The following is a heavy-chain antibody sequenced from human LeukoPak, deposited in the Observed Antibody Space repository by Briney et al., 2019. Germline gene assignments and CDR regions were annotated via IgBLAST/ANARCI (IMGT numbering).Heavy chain of an antibody. D-gene: IGHD6-19*01. CDR2: ISSSSSYI. J-gene: IGHJ3*01. V-gene: IGHV3-21*01. CDR1: GFTFSSYS. CDR3: ARDRGIAVAAFDV. Sequence: GSLRLSCAASGFTFSSYSMNWVRQAPGKGLEWVSSISSSSSYIYYADSVKGRFTISRDNAKNSLYLQMNSLRAEDTAVYYCARDRGIAVAAFDVWGQGTMVTVSS.